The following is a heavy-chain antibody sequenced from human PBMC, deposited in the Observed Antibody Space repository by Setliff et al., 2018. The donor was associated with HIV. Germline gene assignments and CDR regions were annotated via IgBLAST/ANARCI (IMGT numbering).Heavy chain of an antibody. CDR3: VRDDYGYNGKGFDY. J-gene: IGHJ4*02. CDR1: GGSISSSNYY. CDR2: IYPSGST. V-gene: IGHV4-61*02. Sequence: SETLSLTCTVSGGSISSSNYYWSWIRQPAGKGLEWIGRIYPSGSTSYNPSLKSRVTMSVDTSNNQISLRLSSVTAADTAMYYCVRDDYGYNGKGFDYWGPGTLVTVSS. D-gene: IGHD4-17*01.